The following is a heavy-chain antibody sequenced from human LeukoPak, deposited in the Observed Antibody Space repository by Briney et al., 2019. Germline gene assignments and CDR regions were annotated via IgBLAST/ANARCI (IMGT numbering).Heavy chain of an antibody. V-gene: IGHV3-64*01. Sequence: PGGSLRLSCAASGFTFSSYAMHWARQAPGKGLEYVSAISSHGGSTYYANSVKGRFTISRDNSKNTLYLQMGSLRAEDMAVYYCARPYYDGSGSYLYWGQGTLVTVSS. CDR1: GFTFSSYA. CDR3: ARPYYDGSGSYLY. CDR2: ISSHGGST. D-gene: IGHD3-10*01. J-gene: IGHJ4*02.